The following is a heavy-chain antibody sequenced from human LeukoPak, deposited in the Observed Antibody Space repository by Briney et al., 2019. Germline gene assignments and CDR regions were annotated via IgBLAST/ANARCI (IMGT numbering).Heavy chain of an antibody. CDR1: GFTFSSYG. J-gene: IGHJ3*02. Sequence: GGSLRLSCAASGFTFSSYGMHWVRQALGKGLEWVAFIRYDGSNKYYADSVKGRFTISRDNSKNTLYLQMNSLRAEDTAVYYCAKDLYCSSTSCPPDAFDIWGQGTMVTVSS. D-gene: IGHD2-2*01. CDR3: AKDLYCSSTSCPPDAFDI. CDR2: IRYDGSNK. V-gene: IGHV3-30*02.